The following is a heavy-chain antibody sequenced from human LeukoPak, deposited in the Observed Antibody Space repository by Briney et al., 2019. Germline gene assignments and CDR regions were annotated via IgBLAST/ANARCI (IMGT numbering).Heavy chain of an antibody. CDR3: ARDLVHSGSWGDAFDI. CDR1: GFKFTSYG. J-gene: IGHJ3*02. V-gene: IGHV3-30*19. CDR2: ISYDGSNK. D-gene: IGHD1-26*01. Sequence: GGSLRLSCAASGFKFTSYGMHWVRQAPGKGLEWVAVISYDGSNKYYADSVKGRFTISGDNSKNTLYLQMNSLRAEDTAVYYCARDLVHSGSWGDAFDIWGQGTMVTVSS.